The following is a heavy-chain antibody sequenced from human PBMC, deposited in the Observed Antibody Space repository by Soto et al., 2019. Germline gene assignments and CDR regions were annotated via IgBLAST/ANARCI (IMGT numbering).Heavy chain of an antibody. Sequence: GESLKISCAASGFTFSSYAMSWVRQAPGKGLEWVSAISGSGGSTYYADSVKGRFTISRDNSKNTLYLQMNSLRAEDTAVYYCAKEPPPWIEGYWGQGTLVTVSS. CDR1: GFTFSSYA. J-gene: IGHJ4*02. CDR3: AKEPPPWIEGY. D-gene: IGHD5-12*01. V-gene: IGHV3-23*01. CDR2: ISGSGGST.